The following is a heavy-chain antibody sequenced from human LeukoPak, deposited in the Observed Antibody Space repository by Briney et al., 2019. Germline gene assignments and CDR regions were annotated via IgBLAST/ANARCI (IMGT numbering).Heavy chain of an antibody. CDR3: ARGRKNINWFDP. Sequence: ASVKVSCKASGYTFTSYDINWVRQATGQGLQWMGWMNPNSGNTGYAQKFQGRVTMTRNTSISKAYMELSSLRSEDTAVYYCARGRKNINWFDPWGQGTLVTVSS. D-gene: IGHD2/OR15-2a*01. CDR1: GYTFTSYD. CDR2: MNPNSGNT. J-gene: IGHJ5*02. V-gene: IGHV1-8*01.